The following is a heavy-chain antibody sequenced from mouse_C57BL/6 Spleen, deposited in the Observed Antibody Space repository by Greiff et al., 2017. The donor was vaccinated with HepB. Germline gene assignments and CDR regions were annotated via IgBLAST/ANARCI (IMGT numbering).Heavy chain of an antibody. CDR1: GYTFTSYG. Sequence: QVQLQQSGAELARPGASVKLSCKASGYTFTSYGISWVKQRTGQGLEWIGEIYPRSGNTYYNEKFKGKATLTADKSSSTAYMELRSLTSEDSAVYFCGGASDSSGYVDYFDYWGQGTTLTVSS. V-gene: IGHV1-81*01. CDR3: GGASDSSGYVDYFDY. CDR2: IYPRSGNT. D-gene: IGHD3-2*02. J-gene: IGHJ2*01.